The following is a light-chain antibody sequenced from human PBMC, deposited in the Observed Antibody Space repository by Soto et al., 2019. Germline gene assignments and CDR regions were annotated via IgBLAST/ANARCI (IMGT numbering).Light chain of an antibody. J-gene: IGLJ1*01. CDR1: SSNIGNNY. CDR2: DNN. Sequence: QSVLTQPPSVSAAPGQKVTISCCESSSNIGNNYVSWYQQLPGTAPKLLIYDNNKRPSGIPDRFSGSKSGTSATLGITGLQTGHEADYYCGTWVSSLSVSYVFGTGTKLTVL. V-gene: IGLV1-51*01. CDR3: GTWVSSLSVSYV.